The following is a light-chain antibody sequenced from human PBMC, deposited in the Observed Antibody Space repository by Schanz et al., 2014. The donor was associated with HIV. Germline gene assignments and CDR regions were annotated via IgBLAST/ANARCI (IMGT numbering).Light chain of an antibody. CDR3: GSCSTTNTCT. Sequence: QSVLTQPASVSGSPGQSISISCTGTSSDLGRLNCVSWYQQHPGKAPKLVISDFANRPSGVSARFSGSKSGNTASLTISGLQAEDEADYYCGSCSTTNTCTFGGGTKVTVL. V-gene: IGLV2-14*03. CDR1: SSDLGRLNC. CDR2: DFA. J-gene: IGLJ3*02.